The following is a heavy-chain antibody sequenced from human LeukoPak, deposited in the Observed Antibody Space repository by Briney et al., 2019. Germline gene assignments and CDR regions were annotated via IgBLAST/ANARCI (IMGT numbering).Heavy chain of an antibody. J-gene: IGHJ3*02. V-gene: IGHV3-7*01. D-gene: IGHD3-22*01. CDR3: ARLQYYYDSSDYYNDAFDI. CDR1: GFTFSSYS. Sequence: PGGSLRLSCAASGFTFSSYSMTWVRQAPGKGLEWVANIKQDGSEKYYVDSVKGRFTISRDNAKNSLFLQMNSLRAEDTAVYYCARLQYYYDSSDYYNDAFDIWGQGTMVTVSS. CDR2: IKQDGSEK.